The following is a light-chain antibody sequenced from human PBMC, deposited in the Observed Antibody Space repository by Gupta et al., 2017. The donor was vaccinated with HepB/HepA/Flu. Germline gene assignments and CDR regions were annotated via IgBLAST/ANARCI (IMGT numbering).Light chain of an antibody. CDR3: TISNSDSVV. CDR2: YCSDYDK. V-gene: IGLV5-45*02. Sequence: QSVVPQPSSLSASPGASAHPTCTLRSGLNVRAYWIYCYQQKPGSPPPYPLRYCSDYDKHQGSGVPSRFSCATDAAYTAGLTIISGRQAEDDDDYYCTISNSDSVVFGGGTKLTVL. J-gene: IGLJ2*01. CDR1: SGLNVRAYW.